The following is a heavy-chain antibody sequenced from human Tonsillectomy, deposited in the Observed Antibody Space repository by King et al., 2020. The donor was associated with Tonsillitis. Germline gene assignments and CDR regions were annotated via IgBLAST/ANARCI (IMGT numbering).Heavy chain of an antibody. CDR1: GLTFSDAW. J-gene: IGHJ4*02. CDR2: IKSRRGGGTA. Sequence: VQLVESGGDLVKPGGSLTLSCVVSGLTFSDAWMNWVRQAPGKGLEWVGRIKSRRGGGTADYSTPVKGRFTISRDESTNRLYLQMNSLKTQDTAVYWCTHSRTFYGSFGSWRQGTPVTVSS. CDR3: THSRTFYGSFGS. V-gene: IGHV3-15*07. D-gene: IGHD1-14*01.